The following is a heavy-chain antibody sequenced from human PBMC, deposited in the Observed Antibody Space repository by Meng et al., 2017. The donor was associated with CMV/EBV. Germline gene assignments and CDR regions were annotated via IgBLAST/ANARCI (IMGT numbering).Heavy chain of an antibody. V-gene: IGHV4-30-4*08. J-gene: IGHJ4*02. CDR3: AREGDNPFDY. CDR2: IYYRGST. D-gene: IGHD2-21*02. CDR1: GGSTSSGDYY. Sequence: RPRLVNPPQTLSLTCTDSGGSTSSGDYYWSWIRQPPGKGLEWIGYIYYRGSTYYNPSLKSRVTISVDTSKNQFSLKLSSVTAADTAVYYCAREGDNPFDYWGQGTLVTVSS.